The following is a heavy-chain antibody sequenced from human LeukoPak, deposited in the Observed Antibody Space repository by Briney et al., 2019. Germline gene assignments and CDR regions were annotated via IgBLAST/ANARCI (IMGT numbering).Heavy chain of an antibody. CDR1: GFTFSSYG. D-gene: IGHD3-22*01. Sequence: SGGSLRLSCAASGFTFSSYGMYWVRQAPGKGLEWVAFIRYDGSNKYYADSVKGRFTVYRDNSKNTLYLQMNSLRAEDTAVYYCAKERSLYYYDSSGYDYWGQGTLVTVSS. CDR3: AKERSLYYYDSSGYDY. J-gene: IGHJ4*02. V-gene: IGHV3-30*02. CDR2: IRYDGSNK.